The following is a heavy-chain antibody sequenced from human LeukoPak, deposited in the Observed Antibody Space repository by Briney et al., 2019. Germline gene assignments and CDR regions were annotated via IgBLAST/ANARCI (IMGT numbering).Heavy chain of an antibody. J-gene: IGHJ4*02. D-gene: IGHD6-13*01. Sequence: GGSLRLSCAASGFTFSSYEMNWVRQAPGKGLEWVSYISSSGSTIYYADSVKGRFTISRDNAKNSLYLQMNSLRAEDTAVYYCAREQQLANSSFDYWGQGTLVTVSS. CDR2: ISSSGSTI. CDR1: GFTFSSYE. CDR3: AREQQLANSSFDY. V-gene: IGHV3-48*03.